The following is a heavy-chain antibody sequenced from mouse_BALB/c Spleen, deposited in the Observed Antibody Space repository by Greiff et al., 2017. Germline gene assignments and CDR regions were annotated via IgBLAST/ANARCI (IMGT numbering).Heavy chain of an antibody. V-gene: IGHV1-69*02. J-gene: IGHJ3*01. Sequence: QVQLQQPGAELVRPGASVKLSCKASGYTFTSYWINWVKQRPGQGLEWIGNIYPSDSYTNYNQKFKDKATLTVDKSSSTAYMQLSSPTSEDSAVYYCTRTYYDYDDWFAYWGQGTLVTVSA. CDR1: GYTFTSYW. D-gene: IGHD2-4*01. CDR2: IYPSDSYT. CDR3: TRTYYDYDDWFAY.